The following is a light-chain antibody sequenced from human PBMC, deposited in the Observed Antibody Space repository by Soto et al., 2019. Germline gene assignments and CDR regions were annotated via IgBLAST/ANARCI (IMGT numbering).Light chain of an antibody. Sequence: DIQMTQSPSSLSASVGDRVTITCRASQIIGSYLNWYQQKPGKAPELLIYITSSLKSGVPSMFSGSGSGTDFTLTISSLQPEDFATYYCQQGSSLPFTFGPGTKVDIK. V-gene: IGKV1-39*01. CDR3: QQGSSLPFT. CDR2: ITS. CDR1: QIIGSY. J-gene: IGKJ3*01.